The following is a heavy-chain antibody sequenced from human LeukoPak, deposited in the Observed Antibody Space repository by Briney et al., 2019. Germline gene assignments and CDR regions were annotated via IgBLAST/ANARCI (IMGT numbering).Heavy chain of an antibody. Sequence: GASVKVSCKASGGTFISYDISWVRQAPGQGLEWMGGIIPMFGTANYAQKFQGRVTITADESTSTAHMELSSLRSGDTAVYYCARRRYFDWFLDYWGQGTLVTVSS. D-gene: IGHD3-9*01. CDR2: IIPMFGTA. V-gene: IGHV1-69*13. CDR1: GGTFISYD. J-gene: IGHJ4*02. CDR3: ARRRYFDWFLDY.